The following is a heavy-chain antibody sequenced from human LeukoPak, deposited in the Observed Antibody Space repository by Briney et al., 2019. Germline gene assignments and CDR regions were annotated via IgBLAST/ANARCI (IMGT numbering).Heavy chain of an antibody. CDR3: ARDPDEWLAPSLPNDAFDI. Sequence: GGSLTLSCAASGFTFSSYSMNWVRQAPGKGLEWVSYTSSSSSTIYYADSVKGRFTISRDNAKNSLYLQMNSLRAEDTAVYYCARDPDEWLAPSLPNDAFDIWGQGTMVTVSS. CDR1: GFTFSSYS. CDR2: TSSSSSTI. J-gene: IGHJ3*02. D-gene: IGHD3-3*01. V-gene: IGHV3-48*01.